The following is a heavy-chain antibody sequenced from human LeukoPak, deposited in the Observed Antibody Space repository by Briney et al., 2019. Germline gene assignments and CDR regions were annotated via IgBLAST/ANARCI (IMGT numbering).Heavy chain of an antibody. CDR3: ARDPGGVVYFDY. V-gene: IGHV3-33*01. CDR2: IWYDGSNK. J-gene: IGHJ4*02. D-gene: IGHD2-8*01. CDR1: GFTFSNYD. Sequence: GSLRLSCAVSGFTFSNYDMHWVRQAPGTGLEWVAVIWYDGSNKYYADSVKGRFTISRDNSKNTLYLQMNTLRAEDTAVYYCARDPGGVVYFDYWGQGTLVTVSS.